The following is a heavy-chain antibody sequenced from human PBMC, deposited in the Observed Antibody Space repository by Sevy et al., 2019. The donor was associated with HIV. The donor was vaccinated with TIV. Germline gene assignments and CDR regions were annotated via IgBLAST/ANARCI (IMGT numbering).Heavy chain of an antibody. V-gene: IGHV1-18*01. CDR2: ISAYNGNT. D-gene: IGHD6-19*01. CDR1: GYTFTSYG. CDR3: AREQWLVLGEYYFDY. J-gene: IGHJ4*02. Sequence: ASVKVSCKASGYTFTSYGISWVRQAPGQGLEWMGWISAYNGNTNYAQKLQGRVTMTTDTSTSTAYMELMSLRSDDTAVYYCAREQWLVLGEYYFDYWGQGTLVTVSS.